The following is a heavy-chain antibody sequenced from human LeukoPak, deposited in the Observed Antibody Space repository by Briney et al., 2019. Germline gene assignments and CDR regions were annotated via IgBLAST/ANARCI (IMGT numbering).Heavy chain of an antibody. D-gene: IGHD3-3*01. CDR3: ARESTYYDFWSGRPEFDY. Sequence: ASVKVSCKTSGYTFTGYYTHWVRQDPGQGLEWMGWINPNSGGTNYAQKFQGRVTMTRDTSISTAYMELSRLRSDDTAVYYCARESTYYDFWSGRPEFDYWGQGTLVTVSS. CDR1: GYTFTGYY. V-gene: IGHV1-2*02. J-gene: IGHJ4*02. CDR2: INPNSGGT.